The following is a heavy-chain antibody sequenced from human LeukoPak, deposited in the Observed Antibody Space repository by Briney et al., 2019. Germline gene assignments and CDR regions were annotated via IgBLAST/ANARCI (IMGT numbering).Heavy chain of an antibody. CDR2: INGDGGST. V-gene: IGHV3-23*01. J-gene: IGHJ4*02. CDR3: AKTRYYFDY. Sequence: GGSLRLSCAASGFTFSSYAMSWVRQAPGKGLEWVSAINGDGGSTYYSDSVKGRFTISRDNSKNTLYLQMNSLRAEDTAIYYCAKTRYYFDYWGQGTLVTVSS. CDR1: GFTFSSYA.